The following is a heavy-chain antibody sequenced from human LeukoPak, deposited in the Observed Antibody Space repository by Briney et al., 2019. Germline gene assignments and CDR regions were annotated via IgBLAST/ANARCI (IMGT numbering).Heavy chain of an antibody. V-gene: IGHV3-7*01. Sequence: GGPLRLSCAVSGFTLSSYWMTWVRQTPGKGLEWVANIKQDGSKKYYVDSVKGRFTISRDNAKNSLYLQMNSLRAEDTAVYYCARSPPLTTVIDDYYYMDVWGKGTTVTVSS. J-gene: IGHJ6*03. D-gene: IGHD4-11*01. CDR2: IKQDGSKK. CDR1: GFTLSSYW. CDR3: ARSPPLTTVIDDYYYMDV.